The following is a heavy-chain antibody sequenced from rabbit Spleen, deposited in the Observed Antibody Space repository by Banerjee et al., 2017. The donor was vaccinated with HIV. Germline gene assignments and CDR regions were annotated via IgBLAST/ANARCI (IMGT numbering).Heavy chain of an antibody. J-gene: IGHJ6*01. Sequence: QEQLEESGGGLVKPEGSLTLTCKASGVSFNDKDVMCWVRQAPGKGLEWIACIYGGSSGDTDYASWANGRFTISKTSSTVDLKMTSLTAADTATYFCARTYSNADGGYFLSRLDLWGPGTLVTVS. D-gene: IGHD8-1*01. CDR3: ARTYSNADGGYFLSRLDL. V-gene: IGHV1S45*01. CDR2: IYGGSSGDT. CDR1: GVSFNDKDV.